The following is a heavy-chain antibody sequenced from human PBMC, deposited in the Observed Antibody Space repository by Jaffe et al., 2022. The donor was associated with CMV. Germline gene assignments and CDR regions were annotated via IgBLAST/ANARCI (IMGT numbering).Heavy chain of an antibody. D-gene: IGHD3-22*01. J-gene: IGHJ4*02. CDR1: GYTFTTYG. V-gene: IGHV1-18*01. CDR3: ARDDYSDSSGNFDY. CDR2: ISAYNGNA. Sequence: QVQLVQSGPEVKKPGASVKVSCKASGYTFTTYGISWVRQAPGQGFEWMGWISAYNGNANYAQKFQGRVTMTTDTSTSAAYMELRSLRSDDTAVYYCARDDYSDSSGNFDYWGQGTLVTVSS.